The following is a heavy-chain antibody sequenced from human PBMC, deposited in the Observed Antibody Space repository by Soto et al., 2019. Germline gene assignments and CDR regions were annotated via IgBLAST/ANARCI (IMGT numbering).Heavy chain of an antibody. D-gene: IGHD2-8*01. J-gene: IGHJ4*02. V-gene: IGHV1-69*01. CDR3: ARGTGRVYQLIY. CDR2: LVPMFGSP. CDR1: GATFNMYA. Sequence: QVPLVQSGAEIKRPGSSVKISCEGSGATFNMYAIAWVRQDPGQGLEWMGGLVPMFGSPKYARNSEGRVTITADESTSTSYLEIRSLQYEDTAMYYCARGTGRVYQLIYWGQGTLLSVS.